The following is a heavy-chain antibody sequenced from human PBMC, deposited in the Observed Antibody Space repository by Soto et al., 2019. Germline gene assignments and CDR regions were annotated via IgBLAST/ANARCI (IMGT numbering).Heavy chain of an antibody. Sequence: PSETLSLTCAVYGGSFSGYYWSWIRQPPGKGLEWIGEINHSGSTNYNPSLKSRVTISVDTSKNQFSLKLSSVTAADTAVYYCASSDSSGFRYFQHWGQGTLVTVS. CDR1: GGSFSGYY. CDR2: INHSGST. CDR3: ASSDSSGFRYFQH. D-gene: IGHD3-22*01. J-gene: IGHJ1*01. V-gene: IGHV4-34*01.